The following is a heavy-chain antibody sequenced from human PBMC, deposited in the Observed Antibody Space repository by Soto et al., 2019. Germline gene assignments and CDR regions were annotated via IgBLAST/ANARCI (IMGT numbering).Heavy chain of an antibody. J-gene: IGHJ5*02. CDR3: AIHSTGYEDS. CDR2: IYPEDSDT. V-gene: IGHV5-51*01. D-gene: IGHD5-12*01. CDR1: GYTFTRYW. Sequence: GESLKISCQGSGYTFTRYWIGWVRQMHGKGLEWMGIIYPEDSDTRYSPSFQGQVTISADKSISTAYLQWSSLKASDTAMYYCAIHSTGYEDSWGQGTLVTVSS.